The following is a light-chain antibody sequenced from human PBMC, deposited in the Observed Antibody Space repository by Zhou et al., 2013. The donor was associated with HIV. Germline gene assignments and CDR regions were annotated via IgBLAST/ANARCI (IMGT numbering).Light chain of an antibody. CDR3: QQCNSYSGT. CDR2: KAS. CDR1: QSISNW. J-gene: IGKJ1*01. V-gene: IGKV1-5*03. Sequence: DIQMTQSPSTLSASVGDRVTITCRASQSISNWLAWYQQKPGRAPKLLIYKASSLESGVPSRFSGSGSGTEFTLTISSLQPDDFAIYYCQQCNSYSGTFGQGTKVEIK.